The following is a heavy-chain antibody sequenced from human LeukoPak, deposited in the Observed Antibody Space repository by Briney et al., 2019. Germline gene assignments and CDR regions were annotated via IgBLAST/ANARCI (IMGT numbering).Heavy chain of an antibody. CDR2: ISGSGGST. D-gene: IGHD3-22*01. CDR1: GFTFSSYA. J-gene: IGHJ4*02. Sequence: GGSLRLSCAASGFTFSSYAMSWARQAPGKGLEWVSAISGSGGSTYYADSVKGRFTISRDNSKNTLYLQMNSLRAEDTAVYYCAKTADYYDSSGYHDPGILFDYWGQGTLVTVSS. V-gene: IGHV3-23*01. CDR3: AKTADYYDSSGYHDPGILFDY.